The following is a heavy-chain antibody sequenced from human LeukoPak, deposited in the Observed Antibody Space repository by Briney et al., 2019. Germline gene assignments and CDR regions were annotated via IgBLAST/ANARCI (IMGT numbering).Heavy chain of an antibody. CDR2: IYYSGST. D-gene: IGHD3-3*01. Sequence: PSETLSLTCTVSGGSISSGGYYWSWIRQHPGKGLEWIGYIYYSGSTYYNPSLKSRVTISVDTSKNQFSLKLSSVTAADTAVYYCARVGYYDFWSGYYTSPHLSWFDPWGQGTLVTVSS. CDR3: ARVGYYDFWSGYYTSPHLSWFDP. CDR1: GGSISSGGYY. V-gene: IGHV4-31*03. J-gene: IGHJ5*02.